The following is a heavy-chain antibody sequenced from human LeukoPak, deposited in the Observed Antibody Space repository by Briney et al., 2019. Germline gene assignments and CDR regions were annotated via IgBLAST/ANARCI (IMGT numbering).Heavy chain of an antibody. Sequence: PSETLSLTCTVSGGSISSGSYYWSWIRQPAGKGLEWIGYIYYSGSTNYNPSLKSRVTISVDTSKNQFSLKLNSVTAADTAVYYCARAIGGYTIDYWGQGTLVTVSS. D-gene: IGHD5-12*01. CDR2: IYYSGST. J-gene: IGHJ4*02. CDR3: ARAIGGYTIDY. V-gene: IGHV4-61*10. CDR1: GGSISSGSYY.